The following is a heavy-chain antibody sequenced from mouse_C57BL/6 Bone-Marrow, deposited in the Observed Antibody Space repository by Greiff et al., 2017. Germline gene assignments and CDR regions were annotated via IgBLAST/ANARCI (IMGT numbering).Heavy chain of an antibody. V-gene: IGHV1-55*01. D-gene: IGHD1-1*01. J-gene: IGHJ2*01. CDR2: IYPGSGST. Sequence: VQLQQPGAELVQPGASVKMSCKASVHTFTSYWLTWVKQRPGQGLALIGDIYPGSGSTNYNEKFTSKATLTVDTSSIKAYMQLSSLTSEDSAVYYCARRDYGSSLSFDYWGQGTTRTGAS. CDR3: ARRDYGSSLSFDY. CDR1: VHTFTSYW.